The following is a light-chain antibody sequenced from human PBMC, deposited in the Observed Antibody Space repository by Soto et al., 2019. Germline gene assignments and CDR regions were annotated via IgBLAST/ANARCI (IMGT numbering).Light chain of an antibody. CDR3: QQSLT. CDR1: QSVSSSY. J-gene: IGKJ4*01. V-gene: IGKV3-20*01. Sequence: EIVWTQSPGTLSLSPGERATLSCRASQSVSSSYLAWYQQKPGQAPRLLIYGASSRATGIPDRFSGSGSGTDFTLTISRLEPEDFAVYYCQQSLTFGGGTKVEIK. CDR2: GAS.